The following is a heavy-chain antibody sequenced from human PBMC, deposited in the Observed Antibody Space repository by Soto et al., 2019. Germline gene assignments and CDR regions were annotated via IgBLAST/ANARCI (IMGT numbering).Heavy chain of an antibody. D-gene: IGHD6-13*01. V-gene: IGHV4-59*01. Sequence: PSETLSLTCTVSGGSISSYYWSWIRQPPGKGLEWIGYVYYSGSTNYNPSLKSRVTISVDTSKNQFSLKLSSVTAADTAVYYCARVKLAAAGTLDAFDIWGQGTMVTVSS. CDR1: GGSISSYY. CDR3: ARVKLAAAGTLDAFDI. CDR2: VYYSGST. J-gene: IGHJ3*02.